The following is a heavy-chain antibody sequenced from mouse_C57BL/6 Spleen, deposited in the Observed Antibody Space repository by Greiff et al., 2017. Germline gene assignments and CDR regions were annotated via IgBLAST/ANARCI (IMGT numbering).Heavy chain of an antibody. Sequence: QVQLQQSGAELVRPGASVTLSCKASGYTFTDYEMHWVKQTPVHGLEWIGAIDPETGGTAYNQKFKGKAILTADKSSSTAYMELRSLTSEDSAVSYCTRYCGSSSYYYAMDYWGQGTSVTVSS. D-gene: IGHD1-1*01. V-gene: IGHV1-15*01. CDR3: TRYCGSSSYYYAMDY. J-gene: IGHJ4*01. CDR2: IDPETGGT. CDR1: GYTFTDYE.